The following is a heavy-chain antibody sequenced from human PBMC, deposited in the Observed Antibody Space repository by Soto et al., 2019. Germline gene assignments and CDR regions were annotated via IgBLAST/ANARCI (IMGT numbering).Heavy chain of an antibody. J-gene: IGHJ6*02. Sequence: PGGSLRLSCAASGFTFSSYDMHWVRQGTGKGLECVSAIGTAGDTYYPGSVKGRFTIYRENAKNSLYLQMNSLSAGDTAVYYCARAEYTASYYYYGRDDWGQGTTVTV. CDR1: GFTFSSYD. D-gene: IGHD2-2*02. CDR2: IGTAGDT. V-gene: IGHV3-13*01. CDR3: ARAEYTASYYYYGRDD.